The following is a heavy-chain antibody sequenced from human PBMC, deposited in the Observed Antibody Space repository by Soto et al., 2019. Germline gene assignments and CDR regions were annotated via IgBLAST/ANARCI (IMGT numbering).Heavy chain of an antibody. D-gene: IGHD3-9*01. CDR1: GGTFSSYA. V-gene: IGHV1-69*13. CDR2: IIPIFGTA. J-gene: IGHJ6*02. Sequence: GASVKVTCKASGGTFSSYAISWVRQAPGQGLEWMGGIIPIFGTANYAQKFQGRVTITADESTSTAYMELSSLRSEDTAVYYCARESVRYYDILTGSEYYGMDVWGQGTTVTVSS. CDR3: ARESVRYYDILTGSEYYGMDV.